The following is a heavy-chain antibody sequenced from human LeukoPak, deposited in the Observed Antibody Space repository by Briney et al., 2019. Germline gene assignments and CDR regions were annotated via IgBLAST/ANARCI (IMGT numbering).Heavy chain of an antibody. CDR1: GGTFSSYA. V-gene: IGHV1-69*04. CDR2: IIPIFGIA. Sequence: SVKVSCQASGGTFSSYAISWVRPAPGQGLEWMGRIIPIFGIANYAQKFQGRVTITADKSTSTAYMELSSLRSEDTAVYYCARYGDYAWYFDLWGRGTLVTVSS. D-gene: IGHD4-17*01. J-gene: IGHJ2*01. CDR3: ARYGDYAWYFDL.